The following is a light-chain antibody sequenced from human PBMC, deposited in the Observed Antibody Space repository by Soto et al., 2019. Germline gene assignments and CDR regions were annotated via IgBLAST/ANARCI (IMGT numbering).Light chain of an antibody. J-gene: IGLJ2*01. Sequence: QSVLTQPASVSGSPGQSITISCTGTSSDVGGYNYVSWYQQHPGKAPKLFIYDVSNRPSRVSNRFSGSKSGNTASLTISGLQAEDEADYYCSSYTSSSSVVFGGGTKVTVL. V-gene: IGLV2-14*01. CDR1: SSDVGGYNY. CDR3: SSYTSSSSVV. CDR2: DVS.